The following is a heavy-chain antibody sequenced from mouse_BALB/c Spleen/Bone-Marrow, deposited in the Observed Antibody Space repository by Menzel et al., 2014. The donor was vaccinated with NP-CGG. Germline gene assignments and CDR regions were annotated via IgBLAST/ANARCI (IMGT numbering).Heavy chain of an antibody. CDR2: IEPSDSYT. Sequence: VQLQQSGAEVVKPGASVKVSCKASGYTFTNYWMQWVKQRPGQGLEWIGEIEPSDSYTNYNQDFKGKATLTVDESSSTAYTQLSSLTSEDSAVYYCARGRTTVVSDYWGQGTSLTVSS. J-gene: IGHJ2*02. V-gene: IGHV1-69*02. CDR3: ARGRTTVVSDY. D-gene: IGHD1-1*01. CDR1: GYTFTNYW.